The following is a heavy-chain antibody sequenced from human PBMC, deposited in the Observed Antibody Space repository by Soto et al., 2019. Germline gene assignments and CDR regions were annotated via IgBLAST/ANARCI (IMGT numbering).Heavy chain of an antibody. CDR1: GYTFTSYG. D-gene: IGHD5-12*01. CDR2: ISAYNGNT. J-gene: IGHJ4*02. Sequence: ASVKVSCKASGYTFTSYGISWVRQAPGQGLEWMGWISAYNGNTNYAQKLQGRVTMTTDTSTSTAYMELRSLRSDDTAVYYCAKGEDIVATGPVDFDYWGQGTLVTVSS. CDR3: AKGEDIVATGPVDFDY. V-gene: IGHV1-18*01.